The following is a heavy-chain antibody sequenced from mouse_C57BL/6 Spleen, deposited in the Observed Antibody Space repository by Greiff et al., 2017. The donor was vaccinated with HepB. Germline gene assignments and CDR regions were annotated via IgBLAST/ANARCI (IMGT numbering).Heavy chain of an antibody. CDR2: INPSSGYT. Sequence: QVQLQQSGAELARPGASVKMSCKASGYTFTSYTMHWVKQRPGQGLEWIGYINPSSGYTKYNQKFKDKATLTADKSSSTDYMQLSSLTSEDSAVYYCARPDSSYRVGYFDVWGTGTTVTVSS. V-gene: IGHV1-4*01. J-gene: IGHJ1*03. CDR3: ARPDSSYRVGYFDV. D-gene: IGHD1-1*01. CDR1: GYTFTSYT.